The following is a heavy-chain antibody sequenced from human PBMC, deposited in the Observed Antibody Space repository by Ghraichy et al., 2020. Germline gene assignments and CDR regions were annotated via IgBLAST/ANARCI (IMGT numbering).Heavy chain of an antibody. V-gene: IGHV1-18*04. CDR2: INPYNGNT. CDR3: ARGGDFPYYLDH. D-gene: IGHD4-17*01. CDR1: GYTFPNYG. J-gene: IGHJ4*02. Sequence: ASVKVSCKASGYTFPNYGLTWVRQAPGQGLEWMGSINPYNGNTNYAQTLQGRVTLTRDTSTTTAYMELRSLRSDDTAVYYCARGGDFPYYLDHWGQGSLITVSS.